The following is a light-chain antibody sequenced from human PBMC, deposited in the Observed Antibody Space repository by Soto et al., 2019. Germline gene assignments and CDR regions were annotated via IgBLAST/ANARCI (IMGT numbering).Light chain of an antibody. CDR3: SSYGATSTL. CDR1: SSDIGLYTF. Sequence: QSALTQPASVSGSPGQSTTIPCTGSSSDIGLYTFVSWYQQHPGKAPKLLIYDVSYRPSGISDRFSGSKSGNTASLTISGLQPEDEADYYCSSYGATSTLFGGGTQLTVL. J-gene: IGLJ2*01. V-gene: IGLV2-14*03. CDR2: DVS.